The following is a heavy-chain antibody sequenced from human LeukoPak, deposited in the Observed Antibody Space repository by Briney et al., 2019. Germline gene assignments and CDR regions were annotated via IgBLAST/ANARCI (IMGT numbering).Heavy chain of an antibody. J-gene: IGHJ5*02. V-gene: IGHV4-38-2*02. Sequence: SETLSLTCTVSGYSISSGYYWGWIRQPPGKGLEWIGNIYHSGSTYYNPSLKSRVTISVDTSKNQFSLKLSSVTAADTAVYYCAILAEYCNSGSCYLGWFDPWGQGTLVTVSS. CDR2: IYHSGST. CDR1: GYSISSGYY. CDR3: AILAEYCNSGSCYLGWFDP. D-gene: IGHD2-15*01.